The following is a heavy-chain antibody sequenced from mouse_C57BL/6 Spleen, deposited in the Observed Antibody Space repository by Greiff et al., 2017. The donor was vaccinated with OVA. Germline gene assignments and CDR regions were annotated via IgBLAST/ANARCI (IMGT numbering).Heavy chain of an antibody. V-gene: IGHV1-82*01. D-gene: IGHD2-5*01. CDR3: ARAYYSNPFAY. J-gene: IGHJ3*01. CDR1: GYAFSSSW. CDR2: IYPGDGDT. Sequence: QVQLQQSGPELVKPGASVKISCKASGYAFSSSWMNWVKQRPGKGLEWIGRIYPGDGDTNYNGKFKGKATLTADKSSGTAYMQLSSLTSEDSAVYFCARAYYSNPFAYWGKGTLVTVSA.